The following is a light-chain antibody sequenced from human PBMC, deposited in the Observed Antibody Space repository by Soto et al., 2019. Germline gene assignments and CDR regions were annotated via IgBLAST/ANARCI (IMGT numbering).Light chain of an antibody. Sequence: QSALTQPHSVSGSPGQSVAISCSGTSSDVGGYNYVSWYQQHPGKAPKLIIFDVNKRPSGAPDRFSGSKSGSTASLTISGLQAEDEADYSCCSYARSCYVVGTGTKVTVL. CDR2: DVN. V-gene: IGLV2-11*01. J-gene: IGLJ1*01. CDR3: CSYARSCYV. CDR1: SSDVGGYNY.